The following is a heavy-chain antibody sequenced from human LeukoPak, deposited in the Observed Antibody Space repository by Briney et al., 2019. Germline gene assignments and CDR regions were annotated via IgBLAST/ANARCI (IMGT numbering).Heavy chain of an antibody. CDR2: IYYCGTT. D-gene: IGHD7-27*01. CDR1: GGSISGYY. CDR3: AKKGEWGLKTGGFDP. V-gene: IGHV4-59*01. Sequence: SETLSLTCTVSGGSISGYYWSWIRQPPGKGLEWIGFIYYCGTTNYNPSLKSRVTISVDTSKNQFSLKLTSVTAADTAVYYCAKKGEWGLKTGGFDPWGQGTLVTVSS. J-gene: IGHJ5*02.